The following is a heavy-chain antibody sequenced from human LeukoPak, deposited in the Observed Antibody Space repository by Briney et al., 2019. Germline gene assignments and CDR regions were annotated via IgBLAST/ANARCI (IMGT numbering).Heavy chain of an antibody. D-gene: IGHD6-6*01. CDR2: ISPYKGNT. CDR1: GYTFTSYG. J-gene: IGHJ6*03. Sequence: ASVKASCKTSGYTFTSYGISWVRQAPGHGLEWMGWISPYKGNTNYAQKLQGRVTMTTDTSTSTAYMEMRSLRSDDTAVYYCARVAAARDYYFYYMGVWGKGTTVTVSS. V-gene: IGHV1-18*01. CDR3: ARVAAARDYYFYYMGV.